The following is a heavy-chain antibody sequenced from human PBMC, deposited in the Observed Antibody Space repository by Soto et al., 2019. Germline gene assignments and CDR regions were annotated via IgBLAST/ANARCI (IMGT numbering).Heavy chain of an antibody. Sequence: QVQLQESGPGLVQPSETLSLTCTVSDGSISTYFWTWIRQPPGKRLEWIGHIYHSGTADYNPSLKSRVAMSVDTSKNQFSLNLISVTAADTATYYWARGKYCSGGSCERFDPWGQGALVTVSS. D-gene: IGHD2-15*01. CDR2: IYHSGTA. CDR1: DGSISTYF. V-gene: IGHV4-59*01. J-gene: IGHJ5*02. CDR3: ARGKYCSGGSCERFDP.